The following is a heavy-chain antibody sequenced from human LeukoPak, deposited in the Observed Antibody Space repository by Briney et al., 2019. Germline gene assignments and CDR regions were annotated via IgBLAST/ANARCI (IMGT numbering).Heavy chain of an antibody. CDR2: IFYTGST. V-gene: IGHV4-61*05. Sequence: PSETLSLTCTVSGGSISSSSYYWGWIRQPPGKGLEWIGYIFYTGSTTYNPSLKSRVTISLDTSNNQFFLKLSSVTAADTAVYYCARLSSYDNSLDYWGQGTLVTVSS. CDR3: ARLSSYDNSLDY. D-gene: IGHD3-22*01. CDR1: GGSISSSSYY. J-gene: IGHJ4*02.